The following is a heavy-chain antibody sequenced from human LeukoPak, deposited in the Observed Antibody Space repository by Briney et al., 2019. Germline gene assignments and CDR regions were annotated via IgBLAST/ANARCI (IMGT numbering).Heavy chain of an antibody. CDR3: AREDTYFFNY. Sequence: GGSLRLSCAASGFTVTSNYMSWVRQALGKGLEWVSTIYSGGGTYYADSVKGRFTISRDISKNTLYLQMNSLRAEDTAVYYCAREDTYFFNYWGQGTLVTVSS. CDR1: GFTVTSNY. V-gene: IGHV3-66*01. CDR2: IYSGGGT. J-gene: IGHJ4*02.